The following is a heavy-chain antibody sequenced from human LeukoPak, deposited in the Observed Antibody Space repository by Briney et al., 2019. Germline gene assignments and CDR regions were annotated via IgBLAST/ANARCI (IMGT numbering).Heavy chain of an antibody. V-gene: IGHV4-59*12. D-gene: IGHD1-26*01. J-gene: IGHJ4*02. CDR1: GDSINNYY. Sequence: SETLSLTCTVSGDSINNYYWSWIRQPPGKGLEWIGYIYYRGGPNYNPSLNSRVTISVDTSKNQFSLKLSSVTAADTAVYYCARDPNSGSYAHFDYWGQGTLVTVSS. CDR3: ARDPNSGSYAHFDY. CDR2: IYYRGGP.